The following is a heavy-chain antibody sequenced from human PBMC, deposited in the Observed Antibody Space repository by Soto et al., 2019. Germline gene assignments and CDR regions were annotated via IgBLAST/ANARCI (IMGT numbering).Heavy chain of an antibody. D-gene: IGHD1-26*01. CDR2: IYYSGRT. CDR1: GGSISSDDYY. CDR3: ARDRSNSPDYFDP. J-gene: IGHJ4*02. V-gene: IGHV4-30-4*01. Sequence: KASETLSLTCTVSGGSISSDDYYWSWIRQPPGEGLEWIGYIYYSGRTSYNPSLKSRLTISMDTSKNQFSLTLTSVSAADTAVYYCARDRSNSPDYFDPWGQGTLVTVSS.